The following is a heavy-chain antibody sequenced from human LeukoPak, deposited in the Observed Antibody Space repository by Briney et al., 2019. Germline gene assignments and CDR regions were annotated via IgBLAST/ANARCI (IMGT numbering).Heavy chain of an antibody. CDR2: ISGSGGST. Sequence: GGSLRLSCAASGFTFDDYGLSWVRQAPGKGLEWVSAISGSGGSTYYADSVKGRFTISRDNSKNTLYLQMNSLRAEDTAVYYCAKRSGTISYYFDYWGQGTLVTVSS. D-gene: IGHD3-3*01. CDR1: GFTFDDYG. J-gene: IGHJ4*02. CDR3: AKRSGTISYYFDY. V-gene: IGHV3-23*01.